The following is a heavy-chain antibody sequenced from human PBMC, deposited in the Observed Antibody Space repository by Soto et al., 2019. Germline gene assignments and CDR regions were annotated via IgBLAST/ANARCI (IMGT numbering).Heavy chain of an antibody. D-gene: IGHD6-19*01. V-gene: IGHV3-21*01. J-gene: IGHJ4*02. CDR1: GFTFSTYC. CDR3: AKGSEWLVTWDFDY. CDR2: ISATSTYI. Sequence: EVQLVESGGGLVKAGGSLRLSCAASGFTFSTYCMNWVRQAPGKGLEWVSSISATSTYIYYADSVKGRFSISRDNAKNSLYLQINSLRAEDTAVYYCAKGSEWLVTWDFDYWGQGTLVTVSS.